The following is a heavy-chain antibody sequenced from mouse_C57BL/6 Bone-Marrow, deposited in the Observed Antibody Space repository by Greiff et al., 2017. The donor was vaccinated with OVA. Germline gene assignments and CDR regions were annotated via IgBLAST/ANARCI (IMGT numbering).Heavy chain of an antibody. J-gene: IGHJ2*01. V-gene: IGHV5-6*01. CDR3: ARHERYYFDY. CDR2: ISSGGSYT. Sequence: EVKLMESGGDLVKPGGSLKLSCAASGFTFSSYGMSWARQTPDKRLEWVATISSGGSYTYYPDSVKGRFTISRDNAKNTLYLQMSSLKSEDTAMYYCARHERYYFDYWGQGTTLTVSS. CDR1: GFTFSSYG.